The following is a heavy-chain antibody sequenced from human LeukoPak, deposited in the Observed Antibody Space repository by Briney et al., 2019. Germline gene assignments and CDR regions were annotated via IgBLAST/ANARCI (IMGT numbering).Heavy chain of an antibody. Sequence: ASVKVSCKASGYTFTTYDINWVRQTTGQGLEWMGWINPNSGGTNYAQRFQGRVTMTRDTSISTAYMELSRLRSDDTAVYYCARDRYCSSTSCGNWFDPWGQGTLVTVSS. V-gene: IGHV1-2*02. CDR2: INPNSGGT. D-gene: IGHD2-2*01. J-gene: IGHJ5*02. CDR3: ARDRYCSSTSCGNWFDP. CDR1: GYTFTTYD.